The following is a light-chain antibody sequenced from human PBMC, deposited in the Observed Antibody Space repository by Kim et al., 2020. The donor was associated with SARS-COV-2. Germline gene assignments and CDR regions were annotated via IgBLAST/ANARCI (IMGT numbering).Light chain of an antibody. CDR3: QQYGSSSGLT. CDR2: GAS. J-gene: IGKJ4*01. CDR1: QSVSSSY. Sequence: PGERATLSCSAIQSVSSSYLACYQQKPGQAPRLLIYGASSSATCIPDRFSGSGSRTDFTLTISRREPEDFAVYYCQQYGSSSGLTFGGGTKVDIK. V-gene: IGKV3-20*01.